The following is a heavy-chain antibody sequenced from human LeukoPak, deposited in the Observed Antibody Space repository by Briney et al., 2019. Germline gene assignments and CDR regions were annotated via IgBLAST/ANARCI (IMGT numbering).Heavy chain of an antibody. CDR1: GFTFRSHT. Sequence: GGSLRLSCAASGFTFRSHTMAWVRQAPGKGLEWVSGISGSGGRTYYADSVKGRFTISRDNSKNTLYLQMNSLRAEDTAVYYCAKGNCGSECYYHLDYWGQGTLVTVSS. J-gene: IGHJ4*02. CDR2: ISGSGGRT. D-gene: IGHD2-21*01. V-gene: IGHV3-23*01. CDR3: AKGNCGSECYYHLDY.